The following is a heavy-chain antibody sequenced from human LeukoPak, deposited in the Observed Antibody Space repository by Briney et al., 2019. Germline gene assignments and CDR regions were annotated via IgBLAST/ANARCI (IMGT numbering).Heavy chain of an antibody. V-gene: IGHV1-69*01. D-gene: IGHD4-17*01. CDR1: GGTFSSYA. Sequence: ASVKVSCKASGGTFSSYAISWVRQAPGQGLEWMGGIIPLFHTADYAQQFRDRVTITADESTTTVYMDLSSLTPEDTAVYYCARTRPGSVTTPNSDAFDVWGQGTMVSVSS. J-gene: IGHJ3*01. CDR2: IIPLFHTA. CDR3: ARTRPGSVTTPNSDAFDV.